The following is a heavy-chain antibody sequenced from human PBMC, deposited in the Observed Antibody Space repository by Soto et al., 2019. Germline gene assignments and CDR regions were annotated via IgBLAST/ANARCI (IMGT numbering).Heavy chain of an antibody. CDR3: ARPANTVADHFEL. CDR1: GYTFTIYW. J-gene: IGHJ6*04. D-gene: IGHD4-17*01. CDR2: IYPSESYT. V-gene: IGHV5-51*01. Sequence: PVESLKISCQVSGYTFTIYWIGWVRQIPWKGLEWMGIIYPSESYTRYSPSFQGRVTISADQSINTAYLQWDSLKASDTAIYYCARPANTVADHFELWGKGTTVSVSS.